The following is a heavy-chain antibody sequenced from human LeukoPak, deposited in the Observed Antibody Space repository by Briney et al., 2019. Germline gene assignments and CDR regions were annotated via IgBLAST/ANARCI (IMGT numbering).Heavy chain of an antibody. CDR1: GFTFDDYA. CDR3: ARDIPEGYYYDSSGYYQFDY. J-gene: IGHJ4*02. V-gene: IGHV3-9*01. Sequence: TGGSLRLSCAASGFTFDDYAMHWVRQAPGKGLEWVSGISWNSGSIGYADSVKGRFTISRDNAKNSLYLQMNSLRAEDTAVYYCARDIPEGYYYDSSGYYQFDYWGQGTLVTVSS. D-gene: IGHD3-22*01. CDR2: ISWNSGSI.